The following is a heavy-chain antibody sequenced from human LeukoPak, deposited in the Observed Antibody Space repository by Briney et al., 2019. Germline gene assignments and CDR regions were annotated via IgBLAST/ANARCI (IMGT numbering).Heavy chain of an antibody. J-gene: IGHJ4*02. CDR3: AREGVTAMEHY. V-gene: IGHV3-30-3*01. CDR1: GFPFSSYA. CDR2: ISYDGSNK. D-gene: IGHD5-18*01. Sequence: GGSLSLSFAASGFPFSSYAMHWGRPAPGKGVGGVAVISYDGSNKYYSDSVKGRFTISRDNAKNSLYLQMNSLRAEDTAVYYCAREGVTAMEHYWGQGTLVTVSS.